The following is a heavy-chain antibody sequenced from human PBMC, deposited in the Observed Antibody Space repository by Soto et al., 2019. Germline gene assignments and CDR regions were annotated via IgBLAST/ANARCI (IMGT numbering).Heavy chain of an antibody. V-gene: IGHV4-59*01. CDR1: GGSISTYY. CDR2: IYYSGST. J-gene: IGHJ2*01. D-gene: IGHD3-22*01. Sequence: QVQLQESGPGLVKPSETLSLNCTVSGGSISTYYWSWIRQPPGKGLEWIGYIYYSGSTNYNPSLKSRVTISVDSSKNQFSLRLNSVTAADTASYYCARMSYFYDKWYFDLWGRGTLVTVSS. CDR3: ARMSYFYDKWYFDL.